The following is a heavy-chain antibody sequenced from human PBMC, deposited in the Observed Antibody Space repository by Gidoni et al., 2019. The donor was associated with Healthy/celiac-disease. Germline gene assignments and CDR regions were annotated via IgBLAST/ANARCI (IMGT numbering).Heavy chain of an antibody. Sequence: QVQLVRSGAEVKKPGASVKVSCKASGYTFTVYYMHWVRQAPGQGLEWMGWINPNSGGTNYAQKFQGRVTMTRDTSISTAYMELSRLRSDDTAVYYCARGGKAVAGTYNWFDPWGQGTLVTVSS. CDR2: INPNSGGT. J-gene: IGHJ5*02. V-gene: IGHV1-2*02. CDR1: GYTFTVYY. CDR3: ARGGKAVAGTYNWFDP. D-gene: IGHD6-19*01.